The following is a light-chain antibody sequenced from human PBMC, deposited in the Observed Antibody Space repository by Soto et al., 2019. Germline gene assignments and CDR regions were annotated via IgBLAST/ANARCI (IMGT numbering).Light chain of an antibody. CDR1: SSDVGGYNY. V-gene: IGLV2-11*01. CDR2: DVS. Sequence: QSVLTQPRSVSGSPGQSVTISCTGTSSDVGGYNYVSWYQQHPGKAPTLMIYDVSKRPSGVPDRFSGSKSGNTASLTISGLQAEDEADYYFCSYEGSYTSKVFGGGTKLTVL. CDR3: CSYEGSYTSKV. J-gene: IGLJ2*01.